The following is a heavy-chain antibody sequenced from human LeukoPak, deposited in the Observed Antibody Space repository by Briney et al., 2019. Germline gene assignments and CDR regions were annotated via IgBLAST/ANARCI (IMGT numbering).Heavy chain of an antibody. V-gene: IGHV3-7*01. CDR1: GFTFSSYW. CDR2: IKQDGSEK. Sequence: GGSLRLSCAASGFTFSSYWMSWVRQAPGKGLEWVANIKQDGSEKYYVDSAKGRFTISRDNAKNSLYLQMNSLRAEDTAVYYCARVGHDFWSGYYNPYYFDYWGQGTLVTVSS. CDR3: ARVGHDFWSGYYNPYYFDY. D-gene: IGHD3-3*01. J-gene: IGHJ4*02.